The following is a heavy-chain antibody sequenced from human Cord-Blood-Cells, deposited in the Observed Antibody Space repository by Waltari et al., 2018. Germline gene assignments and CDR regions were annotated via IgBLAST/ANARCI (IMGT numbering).Heavy chain of an antibody. V-gene: IGHV4-34*01. Sequence: QVQLQQWGAGLLKPSETLSLTCAVYGGSFSGYYWSWIRQPPGKGLEWIGEINHSESTTYNPYLKSRVTISVAPSKNQFSLKLSSVTAADTAVYYCARTPTYYYDSSGYYYDYWGQGTLVTVSS. CDR1: GGSFSGYY. CDR2: INHSEST. CDR3: ARTPTYYYDSSGYYYDY. D-gene: IGHD3-22*01. J-gene: IGHJ4*02.